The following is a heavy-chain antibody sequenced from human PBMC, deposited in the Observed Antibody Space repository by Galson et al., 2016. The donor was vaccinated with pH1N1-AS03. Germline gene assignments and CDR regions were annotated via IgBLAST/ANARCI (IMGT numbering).Heavy chain of an antibody. J-gene: IGHJ3*02. CDR3: AKEGPGSVSNFAFVI. CDR2: ISSHGKID. CDR1: GFIFSNHG. V-gene: IGHV3-30*18. Sequence: SLRLSCAASGFIFSNHGMHWVRQAPGKGLEWVAVISSHGKIDYYADSVRGRFTVARDNSHNSLYLQMDSLRAEDRAVYYCAKEGPGSVSNFAFVIWGQGTTVTVSS. D-gene: IGHD4-11*01.